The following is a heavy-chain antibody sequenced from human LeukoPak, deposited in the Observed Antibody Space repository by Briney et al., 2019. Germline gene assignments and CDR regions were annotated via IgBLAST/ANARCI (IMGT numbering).Heavy chain of an antibody. J-gene: IGHJ5*02. CDR3: ARAYSSSWYVGLDP. CDR1: GFTFSSYW. Sequence: GGSLRLSCAASGFTFSSYWMGWVRQAPGKGLEWVAVIWYDGSNKYYADSVKGRFTISRDNSKNTLYLQMNSLRAEDTAVYYCARAYSSSWYVGLDPWGQGTLVTVSS. D-gene: IGHD6-13*01. CDR2: IWYDGSNK. V-gene: IGHV3-33*08.